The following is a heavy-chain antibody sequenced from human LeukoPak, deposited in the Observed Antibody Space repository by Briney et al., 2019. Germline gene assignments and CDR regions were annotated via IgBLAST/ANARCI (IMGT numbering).Heavy chain of an antibody. V-gene: IGHV3-11*04. CDR1: GFTFSDYY. D-gene: IGHD3-3*01. Sequence: PGGSLRLSCAASGFTFSDYYMSWIRQAPGKGLEWVSYISSSGSTIYYADSVKGRFTISRDNAKNSLYLQMNSLRAEDTAVYYCARDLGYDFWSGYLFPSRGNWFDPRGQGTLVTVSS. J-gene: IGHJ5*02. CDR3: ARDLGYDFWSGYLFPSRGNWFDP. CDR2: ISSSGSTI.